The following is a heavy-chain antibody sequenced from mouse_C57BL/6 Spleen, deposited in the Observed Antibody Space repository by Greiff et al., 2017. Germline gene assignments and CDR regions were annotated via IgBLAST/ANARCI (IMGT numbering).Heavy chain of an antibody. J-gene: IGHJ3*01. CDR1: GYSITSGYY. V-gene: IGHV3-6*01. Sequence: EVQLQESGPGLVKPSQSLSLTCSVTGYSITSGYYWNWIRQFPGNKLEWMGYISYDGSNNYNPSLKNRISITRDTSKNQFFLKLNSVTTEDTATYYCATLLFAYWGQGTLVTVSA. CDR3: ATLLFAY. CDR2: ISYDGSN.